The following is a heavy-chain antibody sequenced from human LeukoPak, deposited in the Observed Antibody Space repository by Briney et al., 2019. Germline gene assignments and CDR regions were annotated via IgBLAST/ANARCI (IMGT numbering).Heavy chain of an antibody. J-gene: IGHJ3*02. CDR3: AREVTGAFDI. CDR2: ISSNGGSR. CDR1: GATFSSYS. V-gene: IGHV3-64*01. D-gene: IGHD2-21*02. Sequence: GSLRLSCAVSGATFSSYSMYWFRQAPGKGLEYVSSISSNGGSRHYANSVKGRFTISRDNAKKTPYLQMGSLRAEDMAVYYCAREVTGAFDIWGQGTMVTVSS.